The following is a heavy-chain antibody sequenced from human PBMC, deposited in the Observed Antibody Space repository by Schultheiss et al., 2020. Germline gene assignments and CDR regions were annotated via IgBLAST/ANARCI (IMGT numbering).Heavy chain of an antibody. CDR2: ISSSSSTI. CDR1: GFTFSSYS. J-gene: IGHJ4*02. Sequence: GGSLRLSCAASGFTFSSYSMNWVRQAPGKGLEWVSSISSSSSTIYYADSVKGRFTISRDNSKNTLYLQMNSLRAEDTAVYYCVRGDGLGPGAHFDYWGQGTPVTVSS. D-gene: IGHD3-16*01. V-gene: IGHV3-48*01. CDR3: VRGDGLGPGAHFDY.